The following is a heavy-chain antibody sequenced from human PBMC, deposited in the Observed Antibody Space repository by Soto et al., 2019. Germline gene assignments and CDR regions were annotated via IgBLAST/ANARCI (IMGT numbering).Heavy chain of an antibody. Sequence: ASVKVSCKASGGTFSSYAISWVRQAPGQGLEWMGGIIPIFGTANYAQKFQGRVTITADESTSTAYMELSSLRSEDTAVYYCASLDTAMAPYYYGMDVWGQGTTVTVS. J-gene: IGHJ6*02. CDR2: IIPIFGTA. CDR3: ASLDTAMAPYYYGMDV. D-gene: IGHD5-18*01. CDR1: GGTFSSYA. V-gene: IGHV1-69*13.